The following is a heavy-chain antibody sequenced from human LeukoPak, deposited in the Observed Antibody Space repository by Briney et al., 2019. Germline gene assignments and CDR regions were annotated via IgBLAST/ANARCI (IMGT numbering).Heavy chain of an antibody. D-gene: IGHD3-22*01. CDR3: ARHYYDSRFDY. J-gene: IGHJ4*02. V-gene: IGHV4-59*08. Sequence: SETLSLTCTVSGGSISTYYWSWIRQPPGKGLEWIGYIYYSGSTNYNPSLKSRVTISVDTSKNQFSLKLSSVTAADTAVYYCARHYYDSRFDYWGQGTLVTVSS. CDR1: GGSISTYY. CDR2: IYYSGST.